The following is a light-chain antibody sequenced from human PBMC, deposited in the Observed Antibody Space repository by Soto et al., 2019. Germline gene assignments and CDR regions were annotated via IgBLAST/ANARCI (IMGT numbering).Light chain of an antibody. CDR2: DVS. Sequence: QSVLTQPASVSGSPGQSITISCTGTSSDVGGYNYVSWYQQHPGKAPKLMIYDVSNRPSGVSNRFSGSKSGTTASLTLSGLRAEDEADYYCSSYTTSGPHVVFGGGTKLTVL. V-gene: IGLV2-14*01. CDR1: SSDVGGYNY. CDR3: SSYTTSGPHVV. J-gene: IGLJ2*01.